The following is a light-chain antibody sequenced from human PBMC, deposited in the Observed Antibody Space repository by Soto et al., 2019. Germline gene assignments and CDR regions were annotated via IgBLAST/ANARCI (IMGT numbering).Light chain of an antibody. V-gene: IGKV3-15*01. CDR3: QQYNNWPPWT. CDR2: GAS. J-gene: IGKJ1*01. CDR1: QSVSSM. Sequence: EIVMTQSPASLSVSPGERATLSCRASQSVSSMLAWYQQKPGQGPRLLIYGASTRATGIPARFSGSGSGTEFTLTISSLQSEDFAVYYCQQYNNWPPWTFGQGTKVEIK.